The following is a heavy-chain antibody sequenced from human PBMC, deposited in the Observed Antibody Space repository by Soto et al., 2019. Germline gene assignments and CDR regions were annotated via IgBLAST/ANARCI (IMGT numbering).Heavy chain of an antibody. J-gene: IGHJ6*02. CDR3: AXAKYSSSFSYYYYGMDV. Sequence: SETLSLTCTVYGGSFSCYYWSWIRQPPGKGLEWIGEINHSGSTNYNPSLKSRVTISVDTSKNQFSLKLSSVTAADTAVYYCAXAKYSSSFSYYYYGMDVWGQGTTVTVSS. CDR2: INHSGST. V-gene: IGHV4-34*01. CDR1: GGSFSCYY. D-gene: IGHD6-13*01.